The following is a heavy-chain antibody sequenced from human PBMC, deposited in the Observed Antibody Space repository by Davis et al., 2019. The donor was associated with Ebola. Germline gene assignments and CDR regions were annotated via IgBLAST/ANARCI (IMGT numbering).Heavy chain of an antibody. CDR3: ARQYCSSTSCYDYYYYYGMDV. D-gene: IGHD2-2*01. J-gene: IGHJ6*02. V-gene: IGHV1-2*02. CDR1: GYTFTSYG. CDR2: INPNSGGT. Sequence: ASVKVSCKASGYTFTSYGISWVRQAPGQGLEWMGWINPNSGGTNYAQKFQGRVTMTRDTSISTAYMELSRLRSDDTAVYYCARQYCSSTSCYDYYYYYGMDVWGQGTTVTVSS.